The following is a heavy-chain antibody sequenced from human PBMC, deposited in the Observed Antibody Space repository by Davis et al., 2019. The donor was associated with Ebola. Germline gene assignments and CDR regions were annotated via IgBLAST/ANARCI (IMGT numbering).Heavy chain of an antibody. CDR1: GFTVSSNY. D-gene: IGHD1-26*01. V-gene: IGHV3-53*01. Sequence: PGGSLRLSCAASGFTVSSNYMSWVRQAPGKGLEWVSVIYSGGSTYYADSVKGRFTISRDNSKNTLYLQMNSLRAEDTAVYYCAREVVGASYYFDYWGQGTLVTVSS. CDR2: IYSGGST. J-gene: IGHJ4*02. CDR3: AREVVGASYYFDY.